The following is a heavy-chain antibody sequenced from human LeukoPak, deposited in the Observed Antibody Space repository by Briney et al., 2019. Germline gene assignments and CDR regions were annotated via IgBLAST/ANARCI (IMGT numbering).Heavy chain of an antibody. Sequence: GESLRLSCVVSGFTLRYYEMNWVRQAPGKGLEWVSSISSTSSSIYYTDSVKGRFTIYRDNDKNSLYLQMNSLRAEDAAVYYCARVAGYCSSTSNCYSDFWGQGTLVTVSS. D-gene: IGHD2-2*01. CDR1: GFTLRYYE. CDR2: ISSTSSSI. CDR3: ARVAGYCSSTSNCYSDF. V-gene: IGHV3-21*01. J-gene: IGHJ4*02.